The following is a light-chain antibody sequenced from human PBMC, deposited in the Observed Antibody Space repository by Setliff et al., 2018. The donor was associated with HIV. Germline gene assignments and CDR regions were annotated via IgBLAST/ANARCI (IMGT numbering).Light chain of an antibody. CDR1: SSDVGGYNY. V-gene: IGLV2-14*01. Sequence: QSVLTQPASVSGSPGQSITISCTGTSSDVGGYNYVSWYQQHPGKVPKLIIYEVSNRPSGVSNRFSGSKSGNTASLTISGLQAEDEADYYCSSYSSSSTWVFGGGTKVTV. J-gene: IGLJ3*02. CDR2: EVS. CDR3: SSYSSSSTWV.